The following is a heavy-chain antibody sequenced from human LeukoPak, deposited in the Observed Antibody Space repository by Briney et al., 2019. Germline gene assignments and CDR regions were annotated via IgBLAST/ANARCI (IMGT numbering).Heavy chain of an antibody. CDR3: ARGPYSGSYVDY. CDR1: GGSISSYY. D-gene: IGHD1-26*01. J-gene: IGHJ4*02. Sequence: SGTLSLTCTVSGGSISSYYWSWIRQPAGKGLEWIGRIYTSGSTNYNPSLKSRVTMSVDTSKNQFSLKLSSVTAADTAVYYCARGPYSGSYVDYWGQGTLVTVSS. V-gene: IGHV4-4*07. CDR2: IYTSGST.